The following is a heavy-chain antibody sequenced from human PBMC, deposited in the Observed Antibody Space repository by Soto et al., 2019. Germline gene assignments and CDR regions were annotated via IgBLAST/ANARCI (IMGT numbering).Heavy chain of an antibody. CDR2: IYYSGRT. CDR3: ARFAREENPKVGSWYYFDY. J-gene: IGHJ4*02. V-gene: IGHV4-31*03. D-gene: IGHD6-13*01. Sequence: QVQLQESGPGLVKPSQTLSPTCTVSGGSISSGGYFWSWVRQHPGKGLEWIGNIYYSGRTYYNPSLTSRFTISVDTSKNQFSLKLSSVTDADTAVYYCARFAREENPKVGSWYYFDYWGQGTRVTVSS. CDR1: GGSISSGGYF.